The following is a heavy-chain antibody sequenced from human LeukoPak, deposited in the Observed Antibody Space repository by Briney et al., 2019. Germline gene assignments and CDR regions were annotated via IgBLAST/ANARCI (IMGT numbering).Heavy chain of an antibody. CDR2: MNPSSGNT. D-gene: IGHD5-12*01. J-gene: IGHJ6*02. CDR1: GYTFTSYD. V-gene: IGHV1-8*01. CDR3: ARDSVSGYDYYYYGMDV. Sequence: ASVKVSCKASGYTFTSYDIKRVRQATGQGLEWVGWMNPSSGNTGYAQKLQGRVTMTTDTSTSTAYMELRSLRSDDTAVYYCARDSVSGYDYYYYGMDVWGQGTTVTVSS.